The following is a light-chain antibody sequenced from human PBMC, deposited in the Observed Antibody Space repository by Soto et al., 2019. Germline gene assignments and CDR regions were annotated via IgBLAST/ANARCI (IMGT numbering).Light chain of an antibody. J-gene: IGKJ3*01. CDR3: QQSYSTIFT. CDR1: QSISSY. CDR2: AAS. Sequence: DIQMTQSPSSLSASVGDRVTITCRASQSISSYLNWYQQKPGKAPKLLIYAASNLQSGVPSRFSGSVSGTDFTLTISSLQPEDFATYYCQQSYSTIFTFGPGTKVDIK. V-gene: IGKV1-39*01.